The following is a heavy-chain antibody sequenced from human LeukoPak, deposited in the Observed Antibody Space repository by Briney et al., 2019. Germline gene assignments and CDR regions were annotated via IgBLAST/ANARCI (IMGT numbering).Heavy chain of an antibody. J-gene: IGHJ4*02. Sequence: GGSLRLSFAASGFTFSDYYMGWIRQAPGRGLEWVSYISSSGSTIYYADSVKGRFTISRDNAKNALYLQMNSLRAEDTAVYYCARGTYYYDSSGYSGLNRRRGEIFDYWGQGTLVTVSS. D-gene: IGHD3-22*01. CDR1: GFTFSDYY. CDR2: ISSSGSTI. CDR3: ARGTYYYDSSGYSGLNRRRGEIFDY. V-gene: IGHV3-11*01.